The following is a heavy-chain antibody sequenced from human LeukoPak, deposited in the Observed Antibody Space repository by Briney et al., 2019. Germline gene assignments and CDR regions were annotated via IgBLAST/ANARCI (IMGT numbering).Heavy chain of an antibody. D-gene: IGHD6-19*01. J-gene: IGHJ6*02. Sequence: PGGSLRLSCAASGFTFDDYAMHWVRQAPGKGLEWVSGISWNSGSIGYADSVKGRFTISRDNAKNSLYLQMNSLRAEDTAVYYCVRGGGCSGSPMRYGTDVWGQGTTVTVSS. CDR3: VRGGGCSGSPMRYGTDV. CDR2: ISWNSGSI. CDR1: GFTFDDYA. V-gene: IGHV3-9*01.